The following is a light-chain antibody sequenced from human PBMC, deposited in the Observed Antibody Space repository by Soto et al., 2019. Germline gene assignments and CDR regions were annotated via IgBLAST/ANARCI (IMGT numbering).Light chain of an antibody. J-gene: IGKJ1*01. CDR3: QQYSNWPPGT. Sequence: EIVMTQSPATLSVSPGERATLSCRASQSVGSNLAWYQQKPGQAPRLLIYGASTRATGIPARFSGSGSGTEFTLTISSLKSEDFAVYYCQQYSNWPPGTFGQGTKVEIK. CDR1: QSVGSN. V-gene: IGKV3-15*01. CDR2: GAS.